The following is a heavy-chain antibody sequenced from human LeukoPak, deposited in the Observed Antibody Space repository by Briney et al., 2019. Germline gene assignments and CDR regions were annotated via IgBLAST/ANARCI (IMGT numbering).Heavy chain of an antibody. CDR2: VSGRDDST. J-gene: IGHJ4*02. D-gene: IGHD3-9*01. Sequence: PGASLRLSCAASGFTFTNYAMYWVRQAPGKGLEWVSAVSGRDDSTYYADSVKGRFTISRDTFKNTLYLQMNSLRAEDTAVYYCAKWGDYDILTGYYDPDYWGQGTLVTVSS. V-gene: IGHV3-23*01. CDR3: AKWGDYDILTGYYDPDY. CDR1: GFTFTNYA.